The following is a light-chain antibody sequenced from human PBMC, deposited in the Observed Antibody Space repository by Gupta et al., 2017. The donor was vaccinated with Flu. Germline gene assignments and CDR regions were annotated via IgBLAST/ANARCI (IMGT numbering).Light chain of an antibody. Sequence: SPATMSLSPGERATLSCRASQSVSSFLAWYQQKPGQAPRLLIYGASNRATGIPARFSGSGSGTDFTLTISSLEPEDCAVYYCQQRATGWMFGQGTTVEIK. V-gene: IGKV3-11*01. CDR1: QSVSSF. CDR2: GAS. CDR3: QQRATGWM. J-gene: IGKJ1*01.